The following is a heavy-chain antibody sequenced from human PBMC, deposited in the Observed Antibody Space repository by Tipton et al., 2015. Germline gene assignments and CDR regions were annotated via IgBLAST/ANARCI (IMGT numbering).Heavy chain of an antibody. J-gene: IGHJ5*02. CDR2: IRSKTHGGAI. Sequence: QLVQSGGGLVQPGGSLRLSCAASGFSFSDVWMNWVRQAPGKGLEWVGRIRSKTHGGAIEYAASLKDRFIISRDDSKNTLYLQMNSLKTEDTAVYYCTTAEDCSGGSCSGPWGQGTLVTVSS. V-gene: IGHV3-15*07. CDR1: GFSFSDVW. D-gene: IGHD2-15*01. CDR3: TTAEDCSGGSCSGP.